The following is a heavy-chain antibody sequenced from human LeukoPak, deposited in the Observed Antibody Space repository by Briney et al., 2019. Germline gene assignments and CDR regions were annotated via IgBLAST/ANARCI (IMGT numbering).Heavy chain of an antibody. J-gene: IGHJ4*02. D-gene: IGHD2-2*01. CDR3: AMSSRGDIYQYYFDY. Sequence: ASVKVSCKTSGYPFSAYFMHWVRQAPGQGLEWVGWINPNSGGTKFAQKFQGRVTMTRDTSISTAYMDLSRLRSDDTAVYYCAMSSRGDIYQYYFDYWGQGTLVTVSS. CDR2: INPNSGGT. CDR1: GYPFSAYF. V-gene: IGHV1-2*02.